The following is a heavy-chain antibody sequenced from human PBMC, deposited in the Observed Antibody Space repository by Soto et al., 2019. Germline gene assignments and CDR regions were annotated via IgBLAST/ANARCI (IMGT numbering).Heavy chain of an antibody. CDR1: GFTFSSYG. Sequence: QVPLVESGGGVVQPGRSLRLSCAASGFTFSSYGMHWVRQAPGKGLEWVAVIWYDGSNKYYADSVKGRFTISRDNSKNTLYLQMNSLRAEDTAVYYCARESGYSYGSYYYYGMDVWGQGTTVTVSS. CDR2: IWYDGSNK. V-gene: IGHV3-33*01. CDR3: ARESGYSYGSYYYYGMDV. D-gene: IGHD5-18*01. J-gene: IGHJ6*02.